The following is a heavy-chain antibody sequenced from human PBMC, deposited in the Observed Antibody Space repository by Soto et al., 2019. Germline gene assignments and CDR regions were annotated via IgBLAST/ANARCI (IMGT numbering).Heavy chain of an antibody. V-gene: IGHV3-30*04. CDR1: GFTFSTYA. CDR2: ISDDGSNK. J-gene: IGHJ4*02. D-gene: IGHD3-22*01. Sequence: QVHLVESGGGVVQPGRSLRLSCAASGFTFSTYAMHWVRPAPGKGLEWVAVISDDGSNKYYADSVKGRFTISRDNSKNKLYLQMNSLKPEDTAVYYCARGDIVVSGPFDYWGQGTLVTVSS. CDR3: ARGDIVVSGPFDY.